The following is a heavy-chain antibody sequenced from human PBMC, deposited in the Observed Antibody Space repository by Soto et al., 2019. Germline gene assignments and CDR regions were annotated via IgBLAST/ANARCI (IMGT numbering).Heavy chain of an antibody. CDR3: ARGQGSMIVNLYYFDY. J-gene: IGHJ4*02. CDR2: IYYSGST. Sequence: SETLSLTCTVSGGSISSYYWSWIRQPPGKGLEWIGYIYYSGSTNYNPSLKSRVTISVDASKNQFSLKLSSVTAADTAVYYCARGQGSMIVNLYYFDYWGQGTLVTVSS. CDR1: GGSISSYY. D-gene: IGHD3-22*01. V-gene: IGHV4-59*01.